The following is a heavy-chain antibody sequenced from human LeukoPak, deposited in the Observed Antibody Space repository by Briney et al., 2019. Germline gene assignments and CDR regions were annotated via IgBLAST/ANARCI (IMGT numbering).Heavy chain of an antibody. CDR2: NSGSGGST. CDR1: GFTFSSYA. J-gene: IGHJ4*02. V-gene: IGHV3-23*01. CDR3: AKVQGLYDSSGYPFDY. Sequence: PGGSLRLSCAASGFTFSSYAMSWVRQAPGKGLEWVSANSGSGGSTYYADLVKGRSTISRDNSKNTLYLQMNSLRAEDTAVYYCAKVQGLYDSSGYPFDYWGQGALVTVAS. D-gene: IGHD3-22*01.